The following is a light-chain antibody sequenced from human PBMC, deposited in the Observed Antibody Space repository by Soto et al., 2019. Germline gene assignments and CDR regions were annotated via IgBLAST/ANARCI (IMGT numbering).Light chain of an antibody. Sequence: EIVLTQSPDTVSLSPGERATLSCRASRSFSSSYLAWYQQKPGQAPRLLIYAASSRATGIPDRFSGSKSGTDYTLTISRLEPGDSAVYYCQQYGSSPPYTFGQGTKLEIK. CDR3: QQYGSSPPYT. J-gene: IGKJ2*01. CDR2: AAS. CDR1: RSFSSSY. V-gene: IGKV3-20*01.